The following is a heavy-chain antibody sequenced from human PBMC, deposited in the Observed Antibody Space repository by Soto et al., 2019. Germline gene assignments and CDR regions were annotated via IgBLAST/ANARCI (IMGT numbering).Heavy chain of an antibody. CDR1: GFTFSTYA. V-gene: IGHV3-23*01. J-gene: IGHJ4*02. Sequence: LRLSCAASGFTFSTYALNWVRQAPGKGLEWVSAIGGRGGSTYFADSVKGRFSISRDSSKNTLYLQMNSLRAEDTAVYYCAKLGSIVVVDYWGQGTLVTVSS. D-gene: IGHD3-22*01. CDR3: AKLGSIVVVDY. CDR2: IGGRGGST.